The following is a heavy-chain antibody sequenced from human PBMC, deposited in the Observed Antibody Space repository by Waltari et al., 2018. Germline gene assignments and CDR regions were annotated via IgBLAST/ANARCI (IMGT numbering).Heavy chain of an antibody. Sequence: QVQLVESGGGVVQPGGSLRLSCAASGFNFIRHGIPWVRQAPGKGLEWVAFIRYDGSNKYYADSVKGRFTISRDNSKNTLYLQMNSLRAEDTAVYYCAKGRLLQPSTPFDYWGQGTLVTVSS. CDR1: GFNFIRHG. D-gene: IGHD3-22*01. CDR2: IRYDGSNK. J-gene: IGHJ4*02. CDR3: AKGRLLQPSTPFDY. V-gene: IGHV3-30*02.